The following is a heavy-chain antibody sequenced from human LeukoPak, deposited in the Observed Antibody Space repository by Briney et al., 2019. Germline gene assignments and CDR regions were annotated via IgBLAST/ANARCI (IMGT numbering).Heavy chain of an antibody. CDR1: GFTFDDYG. V-gene: IGHV3-20*04. J-gene: IGHJ4*02. CDR2: INWNGGST. Sequence: GSLRLSCAASGFTFDDYGMSWVRQAPGKGLEWVSGINWNGGSTGYADSVKGRFTISRDNAKNSLYLQMNSLRAEDTALYYCARDGGIAAAGTSGIFDYWGQVTLVTVSS. CDR3: ARDGGIAAAGTSGIFDY. D-gene: IGHD6-13*01.